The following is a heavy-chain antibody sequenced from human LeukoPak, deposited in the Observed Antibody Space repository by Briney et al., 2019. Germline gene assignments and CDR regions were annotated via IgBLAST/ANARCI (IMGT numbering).Heavy chain of an antibody. V-gene: IGHV1-69*05. D-gene: IGHD3-16*01. Sequence: SVKVSCKASGGTFSSYAISWVRPAPGQGLEWMGGIIPIFGTANYAQKFQGRVTITTDESTSTAYMELSSLRSEDTAVYYCARDPTSDGWFEPWGQGTLVTVSS. CDR3: ARDPTSDGWFEP. CDR1: GGTFSSYA. CDR2: IIPIFGTA. J-gene: IGHJ5*02.